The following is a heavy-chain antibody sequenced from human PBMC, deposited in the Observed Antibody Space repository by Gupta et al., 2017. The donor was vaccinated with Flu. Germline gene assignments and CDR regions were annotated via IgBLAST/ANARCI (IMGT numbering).Heavy chain of an antibody. V-gene: IGHV3-30*18. D-gene: IGHD3-9*01. CDR1: GFSFSNYG. Sequence: QEQVVESGGGVVQPGRSLRLSCAASGFSFSNYGMHWVRQAPGKGLEWVADISYDGRNKNYADSVKGRFTISRDNSKNTLYLQMNSLRTEDTAVYYCAKDWKGNYNIYGMNVWGQGTTVTVSS. CDR3: AKDWKGNYNIYGMNV. CDR2: ISYDGRNK. J-gene: IGHJ6*02.